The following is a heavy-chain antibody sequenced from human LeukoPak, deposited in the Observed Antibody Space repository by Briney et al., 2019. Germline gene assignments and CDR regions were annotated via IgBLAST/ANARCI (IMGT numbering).Heavy chain of an antibody. V-gene: IGHV4-38-2*02. CDR2: INHSGST. D-gene: IGHD6-19*01. CDR1: GYSISSGYY. CDR3: ARQGGQWLVRLDY. Sequence: SETLSLTCTVSGYSISSGYYWSWIRQPPGKGLEWIGEINHSGSTNYNPSLKSRVTISVDTSKNQFSLKLSSVTAADTAVYYCARQGGQWLVRLDYWGQGTLVTVSS. J-gene: IGHJ4*02.